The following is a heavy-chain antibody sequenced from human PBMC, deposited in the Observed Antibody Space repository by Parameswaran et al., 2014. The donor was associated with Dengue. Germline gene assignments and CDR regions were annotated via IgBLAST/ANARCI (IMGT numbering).Heavy chain of an antibody. V-gene: IGHV1-18*01. CDR2: ISAYNGNT. Sequence: WVRQAPGQGLEWMGWISAYNGNTNYAQKLQGRVTMTTDTSTSTAYMELRSLRSDDTAVYYCARTPRKPIVATLGSFDIWGQGTMVTVSS. D-gene: IGHD5-12*01. J-gene: IGHJ3*02. CDR3: ARTPRKPIVATLGSFDI.